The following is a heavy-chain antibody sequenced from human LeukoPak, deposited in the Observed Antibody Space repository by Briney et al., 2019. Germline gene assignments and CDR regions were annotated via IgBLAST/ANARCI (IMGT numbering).Heavy chain of an antibody. J-gene: IGHJ6*02. CDR3: AKERFGELLYPYGMDV. CDR1: GFTFRSHG. Sequence: GGSLRLSCAASGFTFRSHGMHWVRQAPGKGLEWVAGISYDGSKKYYADSVKGRFTISRDNSKNTLYLQMNSLRAEDTAVYYCAKERFGELLYPYGMDVWGQGTTVTVSS. V-gene: IGHV3-30*18. D-gene: IGHD3-10*01. CDR2: ISYDGSKK.